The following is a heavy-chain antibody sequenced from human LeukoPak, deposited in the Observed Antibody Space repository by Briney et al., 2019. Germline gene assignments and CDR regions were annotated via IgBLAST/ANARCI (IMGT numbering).Heavy chain of an antibody. CDR3: ARETGAADDY. Sequence: SETLSLTCTVSGGSISSSSYYWGWLRQPPGKGLEWIGSIYFSGSTYYNPSLKSRVPISVDASKNQFSLKLSSVTAADTAVYYCARETGAADDYWGQGTLVTVS. J-gene: IGHJ4*02. D-gene: IGHD1-26*01. V-gene: IGHV4-39*07. CDR1: GGSISSSSYY. CDR2: IYFSGST.